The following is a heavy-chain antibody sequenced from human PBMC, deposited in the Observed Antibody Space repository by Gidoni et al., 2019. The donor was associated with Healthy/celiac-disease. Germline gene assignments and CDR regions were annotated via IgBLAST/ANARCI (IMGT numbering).Heavy chain of an antibody. J-gene: IGHJ2*01. CDR1: GGSISSSSYY. V-gene: IGHV4-39*01. Sequence: QLQLQESGPGLVKPSETLSLTCTVSGGSISSSSYYWGWIRQPPGKGLEWIGSIYYSGSTYYNPSLKSRVTISVDTSKNQFSLKLSSVTAADTAVYYCALDLRITMVRGVNTPYWYFDLWGRGTLVTVSS. CDR2: IYYSGST. CDR3: ALDLRITMVRGVNTPYWYFDL. D-gene: IGHD3-10*01.